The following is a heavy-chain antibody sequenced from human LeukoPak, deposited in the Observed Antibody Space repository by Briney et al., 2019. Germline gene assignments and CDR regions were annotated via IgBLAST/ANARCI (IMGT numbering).Heavy chain of an antibody. CDR1: GGSISSSSYY. CDR3: ARLYYDFWSGYSHYMDV. D-gene: IGHD3-3*01. V-gene: IGHV4-39*01. J-gene: IGHJ6*03. Sequence: SETLSLTCTVSGGSISSSSYYWGWIRQPPGKGLEWIGRIYYSGSTYYNPSLKSRVTISVETSKNQFSLKLSSVTAADTAVYYCARLYYDFWSGYSHYMDVWGKGTTVTVSS. CDR2: IYYSGST.